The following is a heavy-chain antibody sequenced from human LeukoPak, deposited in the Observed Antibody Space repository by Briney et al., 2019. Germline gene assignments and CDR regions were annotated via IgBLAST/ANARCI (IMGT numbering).Heavy chain of an antibody. CDR1: GITLSSYG. CDR2: ISDSGGST. Sequence: GRSLRLSCAVAGITLSSYGMSWVRQAPGKGLEWVAGISDSGGSTNYADSVKGRFTISRDNPKNTLYLQMNSLRAEDTAVYFCAKRGVVIRVILVGFHKEAYYFDSWGQGALVTVSS. D-gene: IGHD3-22*01. V-gene: IGHV3-23*01. J-gene: IGHJ4*02. CDR3: AKRGVVIRVILVGFHKEAYYFDS.